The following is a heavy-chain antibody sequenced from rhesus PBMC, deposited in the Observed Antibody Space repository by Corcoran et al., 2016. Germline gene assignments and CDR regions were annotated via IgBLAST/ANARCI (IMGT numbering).Heavy chain of an antibody. CDR2: IYWDDDK. CDR3: TRRPTWGFEFDF. D-gene: IGHD7-45*01. CDR1: GFSLTNIGMC. V-gene: IGHV2-174*01. Sequence: QVTLKESGPALVKPTQTLTLTCTFSGFSLTNIGMCVVWFLHPPGKALECRAFIYWDDDKRYSTSLKTRVTISKDTSKNQVVLTMTNMDPVDTATYYCTRRPTWGFEFDFWGQGVLVTVSS. J-gene: IGHJ4*01.